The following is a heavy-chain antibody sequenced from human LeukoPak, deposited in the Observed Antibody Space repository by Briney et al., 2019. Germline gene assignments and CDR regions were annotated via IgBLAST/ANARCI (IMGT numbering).Heavy chain of an antibody. J-gene: IGHJ5*02. CDR1: GGTFSSYA. D-gene: IGHD3-3*01. CDR3: ARDLSRDFWSGYYNNWFDP. Sequence: ASVKVSCKASGGTFSSYAISWVRQAPGQGLEWMGGIIPIFGTANYAQKFQGRVTITADESTSTAYMELSSLRSEDTAVYYCARDLSRDFWSGYYNNWFDPWGQGTLVTVSS. CDR2: IIPIFGTA. V-gene: IGHV1-69*13.